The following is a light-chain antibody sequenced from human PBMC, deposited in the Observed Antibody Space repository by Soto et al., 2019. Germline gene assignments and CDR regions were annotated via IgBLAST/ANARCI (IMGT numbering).Light chain of an antibody. V-gene: IGKV1-5*01. CDR3: QQYNSFWT. CDR1: QSISSW. J-gene: IGKJ1*01. Sequence: DIQMTQSPSTLSASVGDRVTITCRASQSISSWLAWYQQKPGKAPKLLIYDASYLERGVPSRFSGSGSGTEFTLTISSLQPDDLATYYCQQYNSFWTFGQWTKVEI. CDR2: DAS.